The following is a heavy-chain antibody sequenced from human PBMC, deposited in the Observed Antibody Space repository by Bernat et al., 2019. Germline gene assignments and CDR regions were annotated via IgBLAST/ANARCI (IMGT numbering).Heavy chain of an antibody. CDR1: GGSISSSSYF. CDR2: IYYSGST. J-gene: IGHJ4*02. Sequence: QLQLQESGPGLVKPSETLSLTCTVSGGSISSSSYFWGWIRQPPGRGLEWIGSIYYSGSTYYNPSLRSRVTISVDTSKNQFSLKLCSVTAADTAVYYCARHEDAAAGRIFYWGQGTLVTVSS. V-gene: IGHV4-39*01. D-gene: IGHD6-13*01. CDR3: ARHEDAAAGRIFY.